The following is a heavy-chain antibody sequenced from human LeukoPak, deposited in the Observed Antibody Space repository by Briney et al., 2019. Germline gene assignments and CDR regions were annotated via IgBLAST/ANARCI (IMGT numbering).Heavy chain of an antibody. V-gene: IGHV4-34*01. CDR1: GGSFRDYY. CDR3: ARVREGTLTTPLYYYYYMDV. D-gene: IGHD1/OR15-1a*01. J-gene: IGHJ6*03. CDR2: IDPSGRA. Sequence: SETLSLTCAVHGGSFRDYYWSWIRQPPGKGLEWIGEIDPSGRAKHNPPLKSRVTILVDTSNNQFSLRLSSVTAADTAVYYCARVREGTLTTPLYYYYYMDVWDKGTTVTVSS.